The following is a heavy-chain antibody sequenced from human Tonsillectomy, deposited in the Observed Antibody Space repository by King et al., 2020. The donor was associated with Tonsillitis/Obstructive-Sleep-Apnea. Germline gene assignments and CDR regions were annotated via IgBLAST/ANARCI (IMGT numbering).Heavy chain of an antibody. V-gene: IGHV3-33*01. CDR1: GFTFRSYG. Sequence: QVQLVESGGGVVQPGRSLRLSCAASGFTFRSYGLHWVRQAPGKGLEWVAVRWYDGRNKYYADSVKGRFTISRDNSKNTLYLQMNSLRAEDTAVYYCARGFGDIVATIPDYWGQGTLVTVSS. D-gene: IGHD5-12*01. CDR3: ARGFGDIVATIPDY. J-gene: IGHJ4*02. CDR2: RWYDGRNK.